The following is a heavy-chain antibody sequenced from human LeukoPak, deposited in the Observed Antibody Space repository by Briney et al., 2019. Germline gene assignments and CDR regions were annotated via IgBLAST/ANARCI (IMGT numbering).Heavy chain of an antibody. Sequence: GGSLRLSCAASGFTFDDYAMHWVRQAPGKGLEWVSGISWNSGSIGYADSVKGRFTISRDNAKNSLYLQMNSLRAEDTAVYYCAREADYYDMHPYDYWGQGTLVTVSS. J-gene: IGHJ4*02. CDR1: GFTFDDYA. D-gene: IGHD3-22*01. CDR2: ISWNSGSI. V-gene: IGHV3-9*01. CDR3: AREADYYDMHPYDY.